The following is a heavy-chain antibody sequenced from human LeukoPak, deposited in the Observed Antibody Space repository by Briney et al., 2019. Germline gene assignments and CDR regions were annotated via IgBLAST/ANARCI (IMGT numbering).Heavy chain of an antibody. J-gene: IGHJ4*02. CDR3: AKLVQLYFTNTHDY. V-gene: IGHV4-34*01. Sequence: SETLSLTCAVYGGSFSGYYWSWIRQPPGKGLEWIGEINHSGSTNYNPSLKSRVTISVDTSKNQFSLKLNSVTAADTAVYFCAKLVQLYFTNTHDYWGQGTLVTVSS. CDR1: GGSFSGYY. CDR2: INHSGST. D-gene: IGHD1-1*01.